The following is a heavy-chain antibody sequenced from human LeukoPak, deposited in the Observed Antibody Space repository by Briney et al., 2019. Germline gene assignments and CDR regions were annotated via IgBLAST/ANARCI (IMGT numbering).Heavy chain of an antibody. CDR3: AAVHYDFWSGYYTGNDAFDI. V-gene: IGHV3-21*04. Sequence: GGSLRLSCAASGFTFSSYSMNWVRQAPGKGLEWVSSISSSSSYIYYADSVKGRFTISRDNAKNSLYLQMNSLRAEDTAVYYCAAVHYDFWSGYYTGNDAFDIWGQGTMVTVSS. J-gene: IGHJ3*02. CDR2: ISSSSSYI. D-gene: IGHD3-3*01. CDR1: GFTFSSYS.